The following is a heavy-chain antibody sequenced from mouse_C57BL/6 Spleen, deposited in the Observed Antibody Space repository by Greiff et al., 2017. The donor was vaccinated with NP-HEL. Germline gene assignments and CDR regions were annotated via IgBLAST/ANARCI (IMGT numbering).Heavy chain of an antibody. Sequence: QVQLQQSGPELVKPGASVKISCKASGYAFSSSWMNWVKQRPGKGLEWIGRIYPGDGDTNYNGKFKGKATLTADKSSSTAYMQHRSLASEDSAVYFCAGYDFGWFAYWGQGTLVTVSA. CDR2: IYPGDGDT. CDR3: AGYDFGWFAY. D-gene: IGHD2-4*01. J-gene: IGHJ3*01. CDR1: GYAFSSSW. V-gene: IGHV1-82*01.